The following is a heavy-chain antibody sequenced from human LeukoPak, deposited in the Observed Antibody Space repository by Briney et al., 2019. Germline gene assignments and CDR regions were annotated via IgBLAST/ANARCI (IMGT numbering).Heavy chain of an antibody. Sequence: SSGTLSLTCTVSGGSVSSGCYYWSWIRQPPGKGLEWIGYIYYSGSTNYNPSLKSRVTISVDTSKNQFSLKLSSVTAADTAVYYCARGYCSGGSCYSGQYWFDPWGQGTLVTVSS. CDR3: ARGYCSGGSCYSGQYWFDP. CDR2: IYYSGST. CDR1: GGSVSSGCYY. V-gene: IGHV4-61*01. D-gene: IGHD2-15*01. J-gene: IGHJ5*02.